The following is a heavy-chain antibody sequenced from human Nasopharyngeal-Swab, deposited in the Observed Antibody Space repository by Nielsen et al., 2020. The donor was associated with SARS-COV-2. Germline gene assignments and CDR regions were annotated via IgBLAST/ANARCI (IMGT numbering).Heavy chain of an antibody. Sequence: SETLSLTCTVSGGSISTVNYYWAWIRQPPGKGLEWIGSVHNSGKTYYNTSLQSRVTISTDTSNNQFSLRLTSVTAADTAVYYCARGGAGVVASPVLGLGPFYYYHFMDVWGQGTTVTVSS. V-gene: IGHV4-39*07. D-gene: IGHD6-6*01. J-gene: IGHJ6*03. CDR1: GGSISTVNYY. CDR2: VHNSGKT. CDR3: ARGGAGVVASPVLGLGPFYYYHFMDV.